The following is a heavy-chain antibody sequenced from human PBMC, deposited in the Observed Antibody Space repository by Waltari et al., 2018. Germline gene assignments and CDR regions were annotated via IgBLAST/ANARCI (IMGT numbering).Heavy chain of an antibody. Sequence: EVQLVESGGGLVQPGGSLRLSCAASGFTFGYYGMHWVRQAPGKGLEWVSSISVASDYIYYADSVKGRFTISRDNAQNSLSLQMSSLRAEDTAVYYCTGAVAGRGSFDYWGQGVLVTVSS. CDR3: TGAVAGRGSFDY. CDR2: ISVASDYI. CDR1: GFTFGYYG. D-gene: IGHD6-19*01. J-gene: IGHJ4*02. V-gene: IGHV3-21*04.